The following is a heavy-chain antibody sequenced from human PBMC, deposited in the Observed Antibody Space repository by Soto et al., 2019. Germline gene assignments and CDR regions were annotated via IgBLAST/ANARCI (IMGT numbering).Heavy chain of an antibody. V-gene: IGHV4-38-2*01. CDR3: ARNTSGRYFDY. CDR1: GYSIASGYY. CDR2: IYNSVST. J-gene: IGHJ4*02. D-gene: IGHD6-19*01. Sequence: PSETLSLTCAVSGYSIASGYYWAWIRQSPGKGLEWIGSIYNSVSTHYNPSLKSRATISVDTSHNQFSLRLSSVTAADTAIYYCARNTSGRYFDYWGPGTLVTVSS.